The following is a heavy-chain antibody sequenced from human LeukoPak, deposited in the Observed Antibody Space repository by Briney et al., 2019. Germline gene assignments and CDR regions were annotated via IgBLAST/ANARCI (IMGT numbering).Heavy chain of an antibody. CDR2: ISSSGSTI. V-gene: IGHV3-11*01. CDR3: ASHHYYDSSGLDDYFDY. Sequence: GGSLRLSCAASGFTFSDYYMSWIRQAPGKGLEWVSYISSSGSTIYYADSVEGRFTISRDNAKNSLYLQMNSLRAEDTAVYYCASHHYYDSSGLDDYFDYWGQGTLVTVSS. J-gene: IGHJ4*02. D-gene: IGHD3-22*01. CDR1: GFTFSDYY.